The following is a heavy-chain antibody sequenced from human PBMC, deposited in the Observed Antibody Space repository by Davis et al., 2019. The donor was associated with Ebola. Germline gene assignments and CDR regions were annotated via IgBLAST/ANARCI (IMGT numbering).Heavy chain of an antibody. Sequence: GESLKISCAASGFTFSNFWMSWVRQAPGKGLEWVANIMKDGSQQYYVDSVKGRFTISRDNAKNLLYLQMNSLRDEDTALYYCSRGGAVKFDYWGQGTLVTVSS. V-gene: IGHV3-7*01. J-gene: IGHJ4*02. CDR3: SRGGAVKFDY. CDR1: GFTFSNFW. CDR2: IMKDGSQQ. D-gene: IGHD4-17*01.